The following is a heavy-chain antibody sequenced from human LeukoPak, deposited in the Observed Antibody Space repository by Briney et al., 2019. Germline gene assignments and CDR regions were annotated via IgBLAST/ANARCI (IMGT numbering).Heavy chain of an antibody. CDR1: GYTFSSYA. V-gene: IGHV3-23*01. Sequence: GGSLRLSCAASGYTFSSYAMNWVRQAPGKGLGWVSGIGYTGDSTFYADSVEGRFTVSRDSSKNTLFLHMNSLRAEDTALYYCAKSPTVDAAFDIWGQGTMVTVSS. CDR2: IGYTGDST. D-gene: IGHD4-23*01. CDR3: AKSPTVDAAFDI. J-gene: IGHJ3*02.